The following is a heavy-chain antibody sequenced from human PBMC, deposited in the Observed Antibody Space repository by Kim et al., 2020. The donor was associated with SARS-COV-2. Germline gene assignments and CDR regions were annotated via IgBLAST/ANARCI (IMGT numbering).Heavy chain of an antibody. CDR1: GFTFSGYW. CDR2: INSDESMA. V-gene: IGHV3-74*01. D-gene: IGHD3-9*01. J-gene: IGHJ4*01. Sequence: GGSLRLSCAASGFTFSGYWMHWVRQAPGKGLVWVSRINSDESMANYADSVKGRFTISRDNAKSMLYLQMNSLRADDTAVDFCASGYLSGARGSFTDFWG. CDR3: ASGYLSGARGSFTDF.